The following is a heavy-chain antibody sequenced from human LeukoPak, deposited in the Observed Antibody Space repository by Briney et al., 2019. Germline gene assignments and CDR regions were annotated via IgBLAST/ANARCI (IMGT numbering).Heavy chain of an antibody. J-gene: IGHJ4*02. Sequence: PSETLSLTCTVSGGSISSSSYYWGWIRQPPGKGLEWIGSIYYSGSTYYNPSLKSRVTISVDTSKNQFSLKLSSVTAADTAVYYCASQYSDIVVVVAATHYWGQGTLVTVSS. V-gene: IGHV4-39*07. CDR1: GGSISSSSYY. D-gene: IGHD2-15*01. CDR2: IYYSGST. CDR3: ASQYSDIVVVVAATHY.